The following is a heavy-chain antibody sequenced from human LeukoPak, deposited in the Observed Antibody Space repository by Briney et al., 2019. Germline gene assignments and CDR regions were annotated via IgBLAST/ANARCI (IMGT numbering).Heavy chain of an antibody. CDR3: ARHLPVASAGSAFYHYGMDV. CDR2: INHSGST. Sequence: SETLSLTWAVYGWSFRGYYWSWIRQPPEKGLEWVGEINHSGSTNYNPSLKSQVPISLDTSKHQFSLHLDSVTAEDTALYYCARHLPVASAGSAFYHYGMDVWGQGTTVTDSS. D-gene: IGHD6-13*01. CDR1: GWSFRGYY. V-gene: IGHV4-34*01. J-gene: IGHJ6*02.